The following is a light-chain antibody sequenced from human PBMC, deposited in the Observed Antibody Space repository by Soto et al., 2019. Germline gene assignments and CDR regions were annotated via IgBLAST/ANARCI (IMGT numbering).Light chain of an antibody. CDR2: EVS. J-gene: IGLJ1*01. Sequence: QSVLTQPPSASGSPGQSVTISCTGTSSDVGGYNYVSWYQQHPGKAPKLMIYEVSKRPSGVPDRFSGSKSGNTASLTVSGLQAEDEADCYCSSYAGSNNVFGTGTKLTVL. CDR3: SSYAGSNNV. V-gene: IGLV2-8*01. CDR1: SSDVGGYNY.